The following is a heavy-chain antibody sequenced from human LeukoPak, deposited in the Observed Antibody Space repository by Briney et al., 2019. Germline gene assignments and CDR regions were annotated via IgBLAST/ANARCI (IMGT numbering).Heavy chain of an antibody. D-gene: IGHD1-1*01. CDR2: VNHRGDT. CDR1: GGSFTGYY. J-gene: IGHJ4*03. V-gene: IGHV4-34*01. Sequence: PSETLSLTCAVYGGSFTGYYWSWIRQSPGKGLQWIAEVNHRGDTNYNPSVKGRVTISVDTPKNQFSLKVTSLTAADTAVYYCARGPTISETGYFDYWGQGTLVTVSS. CDR3: ARGPTISETGYFDY.